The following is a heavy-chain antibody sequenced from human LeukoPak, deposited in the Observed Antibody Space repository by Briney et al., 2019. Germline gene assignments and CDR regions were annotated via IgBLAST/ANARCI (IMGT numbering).Heavy chain of an antibody. J-gene: IGHJ4*02. CDR2: IYSGGST. Sequence: GGSLRLSCAASGFTVSSNYMTWVRQAPGKGLEWVSVIYSGGSTYYTDSVKGRFTISRDNSENTLYLQMNSLRGDDTAVYYCAKDLDGSGMYGGLDYWGQGILVTVSS. CDR1: GFTVSSNY. D-gene: IGHD6-19*01. CDR3: AKDLDGSGMYGGLDY. V-gene: IGHV3-53*01.